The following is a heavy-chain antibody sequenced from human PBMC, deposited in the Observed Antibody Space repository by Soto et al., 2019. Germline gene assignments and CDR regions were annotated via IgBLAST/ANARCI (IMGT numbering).Heavy chain of an antibody. CDR1: GFTFSSYA. J-gene: IGHJ4*02. V-gene: IGHV3-23*01. D-gene: IGHD3-3*01. CDR2: ISGSGGST. CDR3: AKADVFWSGYYPGNFDY. Sequence: GGSLRLSCAASGFTFSSYAMTWVRQAPGKGLEWVSAISGSGGSTYYADSVKGRFTISRDNSKNTLFLQMKSLRAEDTAVYYCAKADVFWSGYYPGNFDYWGLGTLVPVSS.